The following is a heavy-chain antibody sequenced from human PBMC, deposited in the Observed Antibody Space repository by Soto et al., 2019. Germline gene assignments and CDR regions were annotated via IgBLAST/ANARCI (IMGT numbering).Heavy chain of an antibody. CDR2: IIPILGIA. CDR1: GGTFSSYT. V-gene: IGHV1-69*02. CDR3: ARFHGGPVDAFDI. J-gene: IGHJ3*02. Sequence: GASVKVSCKASGGTFSSYTISWVRQAPGQGLEWMGRIIPILGIANYAQKFQGRVTITADKSTSTAYMELSSLRSEDTAVYYCARFHGGPVDAFDIWGQGTMVTVSS. D-gene: IGHD3-16*01.